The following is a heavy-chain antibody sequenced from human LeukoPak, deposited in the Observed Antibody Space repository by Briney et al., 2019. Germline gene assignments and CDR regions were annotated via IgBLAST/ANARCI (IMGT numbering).Heavy chain of an antibody. D-gene: IGHD3-9*01. CDR3: AKDFAVTGYDILTGYYEGEGYFDY. CDR2: ISGRGGST. Sequence: GGSLRLSCAASGFTFSGYAMSWVRQAPGKGLEWVSAISGRGGSTYYADSVKGRFTISRDNSKNTLYLQMNSLRAEDTAVYYCAKDFAVTGYDILTGYYEGEGYFDYWGQGTLVTVSS. CDR1: GFTFSGYA. J-gene: IGHJ4*02. V-gene: IGHV3-23*01.